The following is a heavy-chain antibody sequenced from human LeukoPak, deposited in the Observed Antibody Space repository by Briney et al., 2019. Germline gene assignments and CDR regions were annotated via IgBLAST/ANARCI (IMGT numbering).Heavy chain of an antibody. CDR1: GFTLSSYA. V-gene: IGHV3-23*01. J-gene: IGHJ5*02. CDR3: AKGSGSYHEYWFDP. D-gene: IGHD3-10*01. Sequence: GGSLRLSCAASGFTLSSYAMSGVRQAPGKGLEWVSAISGSGGSTYYADSVKGRFTISRDNSKNTLYLQMNSLRAEDTAVYYCAKGSGSYHEYWFDPWGQGILVTVSS. CDR2: ISGSGGST.